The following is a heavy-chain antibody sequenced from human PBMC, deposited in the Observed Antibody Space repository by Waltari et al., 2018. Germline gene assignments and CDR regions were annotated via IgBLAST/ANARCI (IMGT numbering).Heavy chain of an antibody. CDR3: ARDSPKLESYGMDV. D-gene: IGHD1-1*01. CDR2: ISGSGGST. CDR1: GFTFSSYA. Sequence: EVQLLEYGGGLVQPGGSLRLSCAASGFTFSSYAMSWVRQAPGKGLEWVSAISGSGGSTYYADSVKGRFTISRDNSKNTLYLQMNSLRAEDTAVYYCARDSPKLESYGMDVWGQGTTVTVSS. J-gene: IGHJ6*02. V-gene: IGHV3-23*01.